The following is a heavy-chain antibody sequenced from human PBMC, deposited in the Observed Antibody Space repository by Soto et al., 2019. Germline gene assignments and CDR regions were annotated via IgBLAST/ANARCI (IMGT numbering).Heavy chain of an antibody. CDR2: ISYDGSNK. V-gene: IGHV3-30*18. J-gene: IGHJ1*01. Sequence: GGSLRLSCAASGFTFSSYGMHWVRQAPGKGLEWVAVISYDGSNKYYADSVKGRFTISRDNSKNTLYLQMNSLRAEDTAVYYCAKGGGWSSGSLGVQHWGQGTLVTVSS. D-gene: IGHD1-26*01. CDR3: AKGGGWSSGSLGVQH. CDR1: GFTFSSYG.